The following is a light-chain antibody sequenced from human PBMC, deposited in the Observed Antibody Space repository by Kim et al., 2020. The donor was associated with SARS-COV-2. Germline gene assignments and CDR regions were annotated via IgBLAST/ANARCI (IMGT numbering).Light chain of an antibody. CDR3: QQRSNWPQLT. CDR1: QSVSSY. V-gene: IGKV3-11*01. J-gene: IGKJ4*01. Sequence: SPGERAPLSCRASQSVSSYLAWYQQKPGQAPRLLIYDASNRATGIPARFSGSASGTDFTLTISSLEPEDFAFYYCQQRSNWPQLTFGGGTKVDIK. CDR2: DAS.